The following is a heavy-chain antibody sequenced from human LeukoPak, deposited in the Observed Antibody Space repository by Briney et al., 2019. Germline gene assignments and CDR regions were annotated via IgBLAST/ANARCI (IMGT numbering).Heavy chain of an antibody. V-gene: IGHV4-39*07. CDR2: IYYSGST. Sequence: PSETLSLTCTVSGGSISSSSYYWGWIRQPPGKGLEWIGSIYYSGSTYYNPSLKSRVTISVDTSKNQFSLKLSSVTAADTAVYYCARLNYDSSGYYNFDYWGQGTLVTVSS. CDR3: ARLNYDSSGYYNFDY. CDR1: GGSISSSSYY. D-gene: IGHD3-22*01. J-gene: IGHJ4*02.